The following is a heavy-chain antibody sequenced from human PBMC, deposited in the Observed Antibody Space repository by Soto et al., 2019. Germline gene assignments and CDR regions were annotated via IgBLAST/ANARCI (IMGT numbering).Heavy chain of an antibody. V-gene: IGHV3-23*01. CDR1: GFTFSSYA. CDR2: TSGSGGST. D-gene: IGHD3-9*01. CDR3: AKIAYYDILTGSRKYNWFDP. J-gene: IGHJ5*02. Sequence: GGSLRLSCAASGFTFSSYAMTWVRQAPGKGLEWVSATSGSGGSTYYADSVKGRFTISRANSKNTLYLQMNSLRAEDTAVYYCAKIAYYDILTGSRKYNWFDPWGQGTLVTVSS.